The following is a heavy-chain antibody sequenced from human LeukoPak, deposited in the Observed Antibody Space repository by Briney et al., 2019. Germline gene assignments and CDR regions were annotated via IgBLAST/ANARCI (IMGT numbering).Heavy chain of an antibody. D-gene: IGHD2-15*01. J-gene: IGHJ6*02. CDR3: ARTPKVSQYGMDV. CDR1: GFTFTSHA. V-gene: IGHV3-23*01. CDR2: ISGSGDST. Sequence: PGGSLRLSCAASGFTFTSHAMSWVRQAPGKGLEWDSIISGSGDSTYYADSVKGRFTISRDNSKNTLYLQMNTLRAEDTAVYYCARTPKVSQYGMDVWGQGTTVTVSS.